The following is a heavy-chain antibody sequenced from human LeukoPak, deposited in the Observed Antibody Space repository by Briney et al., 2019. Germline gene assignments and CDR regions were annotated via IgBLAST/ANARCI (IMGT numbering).Heavy chain of an antibody. CDR2: ISSRGTAI. J-gene: IGHJ4*02. CDR1: GFTFSDYY. D-gene: IGHD2-15*01. V-gene: IGHV3-11*01. Sequence: GGSLRLSCAASGFTFSDYYMTWIRQAPGKGLEWLSYISSRGTAIYYADSVKGRFTVSRDNARNSLYLQVSSLRAEDTAAYYCARDSGGSWTTYDFWGQGTLVTVSS. CDR3: ARDSGGSWTTYDF.